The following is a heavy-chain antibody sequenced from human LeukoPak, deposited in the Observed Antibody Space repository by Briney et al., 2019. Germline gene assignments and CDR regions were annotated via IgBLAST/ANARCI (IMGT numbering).Heavy chain of an antibody. J-gene: IGHJ3*02. Sequence: SETLSLTCTVSGGSISSYYWSWIRQPAGKGLEWIGHIYTSGSTNYNPSLKSRVTMSVDTSKNQFSLKLSSVTAADTAVYYCARVASSSWYGDAFDIWGQGTMVTVSS. CDR1: GGSISSYY. V-gene: IGHV4-4*07. D-gene: IGHD6-13*01. CDR2: IYTSGST. CDR3: ARVASSSWYGDAFDI.